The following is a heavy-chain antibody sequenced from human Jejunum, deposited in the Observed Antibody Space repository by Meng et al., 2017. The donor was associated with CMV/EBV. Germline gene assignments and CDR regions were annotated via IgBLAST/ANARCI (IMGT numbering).Heavy chain of an antibody. CDR3: ASGSSSTFHFEY. D-gene: IGHD6-6*01. J-gene: IGHJ4*02. Sequence: KGSAYTFSTDYISWVRQAPGQGLEWMGIMNPSGGSATYAQKFQGRVTMTRDTSTTTVYMDLSSLRSEDTAVYYCASGSSSTFHFEYWGQGTLVTVSS. CDR2: MNPSGGSA. V-gene: IGHV1-46*01. CDR1: AYTFSTDY.